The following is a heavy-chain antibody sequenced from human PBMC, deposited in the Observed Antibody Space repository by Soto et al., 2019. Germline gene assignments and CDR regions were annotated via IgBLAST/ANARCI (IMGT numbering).Heavy chain of an antibody. D-gene: IGHD2-15*01. Sequence: EVQLLESGGGLVQPGGSLRLSCAASGFTFSSYAMSWVRQAPGKGLEWVSAISGSGGSTYYADSVKGRFTISRDNSKNTLYLQMNSLRAEDTAVYYCATLVVGIVVVVAAPSDYWGQGTLVTVSS. CDR2: ISGSGGST. V-gene: IGHV3-23*01. J-gene: IGHJ4*02. CDR1: GFTFSSYA. CDR3: ATLVVGIVVVVAAPSDY.